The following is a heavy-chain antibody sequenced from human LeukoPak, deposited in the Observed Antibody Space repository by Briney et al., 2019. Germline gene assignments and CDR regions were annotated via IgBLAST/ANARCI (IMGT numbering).Heavy chain of an antibody. CDR3: ATGILGYCSGGSCYSDINVDY. CDR2: VDPEDGET. J-gene: IGHJ4*02. V-gene: IGHV1-69-2*01. Sequence: GASVKVSCKVSGYTFTDYYMHWVQQAPGKGLEWMGLVDPEDGETIYAEKFQGRVTITADTSTDTAYMELSSLRSEDTAVYYCATGILGYCSGGSCYSDINVDYRGRGTLVTVSS. CDR1: GYTFTDYY. D-gene: IGHD2-15*01.